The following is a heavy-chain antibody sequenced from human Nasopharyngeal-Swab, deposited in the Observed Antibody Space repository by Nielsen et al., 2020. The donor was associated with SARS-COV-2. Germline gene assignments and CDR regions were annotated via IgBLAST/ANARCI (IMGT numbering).Heavy chain of an antibody. V-gene: IGHV3-73*01. J-gene: IGHJ4*02. CDR2: IGDKDHNYAT. CDR3: TTDFYFDY. Sequence: GESLKISCAASGFIFSASAIHWVRQASGKGLEWVGRIGDKDHNYATTYVASVHGRFTISRDDSKNTAFLQMDSLKTEDTALYYCTTDFYFDYWGQGTLVTVSS. CDR1: GFIFSASA.